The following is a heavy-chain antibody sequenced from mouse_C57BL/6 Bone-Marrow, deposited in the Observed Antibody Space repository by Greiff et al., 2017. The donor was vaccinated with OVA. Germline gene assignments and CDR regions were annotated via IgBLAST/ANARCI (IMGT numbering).Heavy chain of an antibody. CDR3: ARERALYYGNYKGAMDY. CDR1: GFTFSDYY. D-gene: IGHD2-1*01. Sequence: EVKLVESEGGLVQPGSSMKLSCTASGFTFSDYYMAWVRQVPEKGLEWVANINYDGSSTYYLDSLKSRFIISRDNAKNILYLQMSSLKSEDTATYYCARERALYYGNYKGAMDYWGQGTSVTVSS. V-gene: IGHV5-16*01. J-gene: IGHJ4*01. CDR2: INYDGSST.